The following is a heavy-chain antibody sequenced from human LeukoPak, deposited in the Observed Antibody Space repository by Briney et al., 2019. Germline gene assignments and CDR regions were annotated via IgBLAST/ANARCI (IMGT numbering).Heavy chain of an antibody. CDR2: IYYSGST. Sequence: SETLSLTCAVYGGSFSGYYWSWIRQPPGKGLEWIGYIYYSGSTNYNPSLKSRVTISVDTSKNQFSLKLSSVTAADTAVYYCASALNSSGWYGNWFDPWGQGTLVTVSS. CDR3: ASALNSSGWYGNWFDP. J-gene: IGHJ5*02. CDR1: GGSFSGYY. D-gene: IGHD6-19*01. V-gene: IGHV4-59*01.